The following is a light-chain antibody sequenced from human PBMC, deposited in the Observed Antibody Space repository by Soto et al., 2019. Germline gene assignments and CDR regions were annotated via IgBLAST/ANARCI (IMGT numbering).Light chain of an antibody. Sequence: DIQMTQSPSSLSASVGDRVTITCRASEVISNYLAWYQQKPGKAPNLLIYGASTLQAGVPSRFSGSGSGTDFTLTISNLQPEDVATYYCQKYNSAPLTFGGGTKVEIK. CDR2: GAS. CDR3: QKYNSAPLT. CDR1: EVISNY. J-gene: IGKJ4*01. V-gene: IGKV1-27*01.